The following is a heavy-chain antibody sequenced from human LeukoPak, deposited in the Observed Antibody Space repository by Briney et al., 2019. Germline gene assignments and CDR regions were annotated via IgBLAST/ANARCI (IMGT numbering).Heavy chain of an antibody. CDR3: ARYGSGSYRFDP. V-gene: IGHV3-21*01. CDR2: ISSRSSYI. D-gene: IGHD3-10*01. CDR1: GFTFSSYS. Sequence: GGSLRLSCAASGFTFSSYSMNWVRQAPGKGLEWVSSISSRSSYIYYADSVKGRFTISRDNAKNSLYLQMNSLRAEDTAVYYCARYGSGSYRFDPWGQGTLVTVSS. J-gene: IGHJ5*02.